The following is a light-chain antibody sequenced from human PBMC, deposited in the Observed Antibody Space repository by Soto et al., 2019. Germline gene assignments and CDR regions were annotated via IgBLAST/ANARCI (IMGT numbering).Light chain of an antibody. CDR2: AAS. CDR1: QSISTY. CDR3: QQSHSAPLT. V-gene: IGKV1-39*01. Sequence: DIQMTQSPSSLSASVGDRVTITCRASQSISTYLNWYQQKPGKAPEPLIYAASSLQSGVPSRFSGSASGTDFTLTISSLQPEDFATYYCQQSHSAPLTFGQGTKVEIK. J-gene: IGKJ1*01.